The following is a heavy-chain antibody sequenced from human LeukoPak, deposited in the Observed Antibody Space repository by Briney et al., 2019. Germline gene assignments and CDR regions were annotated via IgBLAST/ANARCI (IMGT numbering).Heavy chain of an antibody. D-gene: IGHD4/OR15-4a*01. CDR2: IYYSGST. CDR1: GGSLSSYY. CDR3: ARAGADAFDI. J-gene: IGHJ3*02. V-gene: IGHV4-59*01. Sequence: PSETLSLTCTVSGGSLSSYYWSWIRPPPGKGLEWIGYIYYSGSTNYNPALKSLVTISVDTSKNQFSLKLSSVTAADTAVYYWARAGADAFDIWGQGTMVTVSS.